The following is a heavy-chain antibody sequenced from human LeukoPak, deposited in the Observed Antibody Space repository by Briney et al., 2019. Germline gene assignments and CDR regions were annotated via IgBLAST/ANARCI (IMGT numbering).Heavy chain of an antibody. CDR1: GYTFTSYD. J-gene: IGHJ5*02. CDR3: AREIVGAIWFDP. Sequence: TSVKVSCKASGYTFTSYDINWVRQATGQGLEWMGWMNPNSGNTGYAQKFQGRVTITRNTSISTAYMELSSLRSEDTAVYYCAREIVGAIWFDPWGQGTLVTVSS. V-gene: IGHV1-8*03. CDR2: MNPNSGNT. D-gene: IGHD1-26*01.